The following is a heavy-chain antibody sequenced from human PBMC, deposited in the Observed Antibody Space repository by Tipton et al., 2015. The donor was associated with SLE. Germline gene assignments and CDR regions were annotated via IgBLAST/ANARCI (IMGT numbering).Heavy chain of an antibody. CDR2: IYHSGST. CDR3: ARGFRADNFDY. J-gene: IGHJ4*02. V-gene: IGHV4-38-2*01. CDR1: GYSISSGYY. Sequence: TLSLTCAVSGYSISSGYYWGWIRQPPGKGLEWIGSIYHSGSTYHNPSLKSRVTISVDTSKNQFSLKLSSVTAADTAVYYCARGFRADNFDYWGQGTLVTVSS. D-gene: IGHD3-10*01.